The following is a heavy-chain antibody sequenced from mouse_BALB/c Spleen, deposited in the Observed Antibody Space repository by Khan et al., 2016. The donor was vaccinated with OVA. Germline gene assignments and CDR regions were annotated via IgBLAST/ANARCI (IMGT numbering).Heavy chain of an antibody. CDR1: GYTFTSFW. D-gene: IGHD1-1*01. CDR3: ARGGYGSPFAY. V-gene: IGHV1S127*01. J-gene: IGHJ3*01. CDR2: IDPSKSET. Sequence: QMQLQQPGPELVRPGASVKMSCKASGYTFTSFWIHWVKQRPGQGLEWIGMIDPSKSETRLNQKFKDKATLNVDKSSNTAYMQLSRLTSEDSAVYYCARGGYGSPFAYWGQGTLVTVSA.